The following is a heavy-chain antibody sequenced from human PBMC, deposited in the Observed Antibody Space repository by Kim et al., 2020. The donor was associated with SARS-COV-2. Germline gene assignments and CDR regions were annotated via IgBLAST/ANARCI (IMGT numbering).Heavy chain of an antibody. CDR1: GFTFSSYW. V-gene: IGHV3-7*03. D-gene: IGHD6-19*01. CDR2: IKQDGSGK. Sequence: GGSLRLSCAASGFTFSSYWMSWVRQAPGKGLEWVANIKQDGSGKYYVDSVKGRFTISRDNAKNSLYLQMNSLRAEDTAVYYCARPIAVAEPYYYYYGMDVWGQVTTVTVSS. J-gene: IGHJ6*02. CDR3: ARPIAVAEPYYYYYGMDV.